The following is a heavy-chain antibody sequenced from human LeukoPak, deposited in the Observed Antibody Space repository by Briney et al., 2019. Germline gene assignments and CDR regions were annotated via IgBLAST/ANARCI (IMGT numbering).Heavy chain of an antibody. CDR3: AREGWQKITIFGVVISPYYFDY. CDR2: ISAYNGNT. D-gene: IGHD3-3*01. Sequence: ASVKVSCKASGYTFTSYGISWVRQAPGQGLGWMGWISAYNGNTNYAQKLQGRVTMTTDTSTSTAYMELRSLRSDDTAVYYCAREGWQKITIFGVVISPYYFDYWGQGTLVTVSS. CDR1: GYTFTSYG. J-gene: IGHJ4*02. V-gene: IGHV1-18*01.